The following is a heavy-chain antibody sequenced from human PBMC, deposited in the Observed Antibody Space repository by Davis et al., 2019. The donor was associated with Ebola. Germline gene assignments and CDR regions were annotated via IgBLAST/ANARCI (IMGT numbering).Heavy chain of an antibody. V-gene: IGHV1-69*13. CDR2: IIPIFGTA. CDR3: ARDRAGDSSGWYWYFQH. Sequence: SVKVSCKASGGTFSSYAISWVRQAPGQGLEWMGGIIPIFGTANYAQKFQGRVTITADESTSTAYMELSSLRSEDMAVYYCARDRAGDSSGWYWYFQHWGQGTLVTVSP. J-gene: IGHJ1*01. D-gene: IGHD6-19*01. CDR1: GGTFSSYA.